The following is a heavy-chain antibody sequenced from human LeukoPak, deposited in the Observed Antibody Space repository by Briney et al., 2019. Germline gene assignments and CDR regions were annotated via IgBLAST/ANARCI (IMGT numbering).Heavy chain of an antibody. Sequence: GASVKVSCKTFGDTFTRKYMQWVRQAPGQGPEWMGVISPSGGSTTYAQKFQGRVTLTRDMSTSTDYLELSSLRSEDTAVYYCARDNSVRDEAWWFNPWGQGTLVTVSS. J-gene: IGHJ5*02. D-gene: IGHD5-24*01. CDR2: ISPSGGST. CDR3: ARDNSVRDEAWWFNP. V-gene: IGHV1-46*01. CDR1: GDTFTRKY.